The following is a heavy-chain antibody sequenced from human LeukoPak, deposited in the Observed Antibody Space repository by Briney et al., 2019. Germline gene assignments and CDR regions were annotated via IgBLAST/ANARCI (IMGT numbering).Heavy chain of an antibody. J-gene: IGHJ4*02. CDR1: GGSISSYY. CDR2: IYYSGSN. Sequence: TSETLSLTCTVSGGSISSYYWSWIRQPPGKGMEWVGYIYYSGSNNYNPSLKRGGTISVDTSKTQFSLKLSSVTAADTAVYYCARGGGYPIFDYWGQGTLVTVSS. D-gene: IGHD2-15*01. V-gene: IGHV4-59*01. CDR3: ARGGGYPIFDY.